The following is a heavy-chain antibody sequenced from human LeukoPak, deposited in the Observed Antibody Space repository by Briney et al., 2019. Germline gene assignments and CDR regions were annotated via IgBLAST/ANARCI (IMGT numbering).Heavy chain of an antibody. D-gene: IGHD3-16*01. Sequence: SETLSLTCAVSGVSISSGGYSWSWIRQPPGKGLEWIGYIYHSGSTYYNPSLKSRVTISVDRSKNQFSLKLNSVTAADTAVYYCARHYGPWGQGTLVTVSS. V-gene: IGHV4-30-2*01. CDR1: GVSISSGGYS. J-gene: IGHJ5*02. CDR2: IYHSGST. CDR3: ARHYGP.